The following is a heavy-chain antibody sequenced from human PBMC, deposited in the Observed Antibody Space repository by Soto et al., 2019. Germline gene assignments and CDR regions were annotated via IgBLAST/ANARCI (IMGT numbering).Heavy chain of an antibody. V-gene: IGHV4-34*01. J-gene: IGHJ5*02. D-gene: IGHD3-16*02. CDR3: ARRDAYDYVSGSYRPNWLHP. Sequence: LSLTCAVYGGSFSGYYWSWIRQPPGKGLEWIGEINHSGSTNYNPSLKSRVTISVDTSKNQFSLKLSSVTAADTAVYYCARRDAYDYVSGSYRPNWLHPCGQGTMVTV. CDR2: INHSGST. CDR1: GGSFSGYY.